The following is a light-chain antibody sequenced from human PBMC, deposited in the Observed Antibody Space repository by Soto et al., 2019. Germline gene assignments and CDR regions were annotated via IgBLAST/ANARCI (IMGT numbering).Light chain of an antibody. V-gene: IGLV2-14*01. J-gene: IGLJ1*01. CDR1: SSDVGIYNY. CDR3: CSYTSSSTDV. Sequence: QSALTQPASVSGSPGQSITISCTGTSSDVGIYNYVSWYQQHPGKAPKLMIYEVNNRPSGVSNRFSGSKSGNTASLTISGLQTEDEADYYCCSYTSSSTDVFGTGTKLTVL. CDR2: EVN.